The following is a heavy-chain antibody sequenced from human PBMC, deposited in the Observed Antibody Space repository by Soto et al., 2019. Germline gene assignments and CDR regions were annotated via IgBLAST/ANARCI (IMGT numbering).Heavy chain of an antibody. V-gene: IGHV4-61*08. J-gene: IGHJ4*02. CDR1: GGSISSGGYY. CDR2: IYYSGST. D-gene: IGHD3-16*02. CDR3: ARLHLGELSSVDY. Sequence: SETLSLTCTVSGGSISSGGYYWSWIRQHPGKGLEWIGYIYYSGSTNYNPSLKSRVTISVDTSKNQFSLKLSSVTAADTAVYYCARLHLGELSSVDYWGQGTLVTVSS.